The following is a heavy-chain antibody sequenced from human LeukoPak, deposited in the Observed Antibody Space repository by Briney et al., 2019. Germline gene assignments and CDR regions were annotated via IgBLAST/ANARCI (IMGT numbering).Heavy chain of an antibody. V-gene: IGHV3-21*01. CDR2: TSSSSSYI. CDR3: AKLPGIAVAGGSENYYYYMDV. D-gene: IGHD6-19*01. J-gene: IGHJ6*03. Sequence: GGSLRLSCAASGFTFSSNSMNWVRQAPGKGLEWVSSTSSSSSYIYYADSVKGRFTISRDNAKNSLYLQMNSLRAEDTAVYYCAKLPGIAVAGGSENYYYYMDVWGKGTTVTVSS. CDR1: GFTFSSNS.